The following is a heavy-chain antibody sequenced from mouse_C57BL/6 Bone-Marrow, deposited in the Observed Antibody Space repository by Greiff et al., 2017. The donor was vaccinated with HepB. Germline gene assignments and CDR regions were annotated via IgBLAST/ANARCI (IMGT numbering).Heavy chain of an antibody. D-gene: IGHD1-1*01. V-gene: IGHV5-4*01. J-gene: IGHJ4*01. CDR2: ISDGGSYT. Sequence: EVKVEESGGGLVKPGGSLKLSCAASGFTFSSYAMSWVRQTPEKRLEWVATISDGGSYTYYPDNVKGRFTISRDNAKNNLYLQMSHLKSEDTAMYYCARDYYYGSTYYYAIDYWGQGTSVTVSS. CDR1: GFTFSSYA. CDR3: ARDYYYGSTYYYAIDY.